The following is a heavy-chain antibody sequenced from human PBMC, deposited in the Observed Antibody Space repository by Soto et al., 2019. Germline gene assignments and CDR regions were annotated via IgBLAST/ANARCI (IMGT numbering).Heavy chain of an antibody. V-gene: IGHV4-59*01. J-gene: IGHJ5*02. CDR2: IYYSGGT. Sequence: PSETLSLTCTVSGGSISSYYWSWIRQPPGKGLEWIGYIYYSGGTNYNPSLKSRVTISVDTSKNQFSLKLSSVTAADTAVYYCARGSGYLPLHLDPWGQGTLVTVSS. CDR3: ARGSGYLPLHLDP. D-gene: IGHD3-22*01. CDR1: GGSISSYY.